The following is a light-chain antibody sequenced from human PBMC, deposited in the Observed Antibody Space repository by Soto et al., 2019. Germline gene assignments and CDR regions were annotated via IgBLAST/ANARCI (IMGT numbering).Light chain of an antibody. CDR1: QSLLKSNGYNY. Sequence: DIVMTQSPLSLPVTPGEPASISCRSNQSLLKSNGYNYLDWYLQKPGQSPQVLINLGSYRAPGVPDRFSGSGSGTDFTLKVSRVEAEDVGVYYCMQALQTPWTFGQGTKVEIK. V-gene: IGKV2-28*01. CDR3: MQALQTPWT. CDR2: LGS. J-gene: IGKJ1*01.